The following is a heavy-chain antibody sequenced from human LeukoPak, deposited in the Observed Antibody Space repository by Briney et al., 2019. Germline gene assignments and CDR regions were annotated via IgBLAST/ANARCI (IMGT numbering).Heavy chain of an antibody. CDR3: AGVAGYDILTGYYNYYYYCGMDV. Sequence: PSETLSLTCTVSGGSISSGDYYWSWIRQPPGKGLEWIGYIYYSGSTYYNPSLKSRVTISVDTSKNQFSLKLSSVTAADTAVYYCAGVAGYDILTGYYNYYYYCGMDVWGQGTTVTVSS. D-gene: IGHD3-9*01. CDR1: GGSISSGDYY. CDR2: IYYSGST. J-gene: IGHJ6*02. V-gene: IGHV4-30-4*01.